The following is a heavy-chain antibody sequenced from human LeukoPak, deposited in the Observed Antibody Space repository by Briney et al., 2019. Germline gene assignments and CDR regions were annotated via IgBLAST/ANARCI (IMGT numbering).Heavy chain of an antibody. D-gene: IGHD5-24*01. CDR2: IYYSGST. CDR1: GGSISSYY. CDR3: ARLRRDGYSHFDY. Sequence: SEILSLTCTVSGGSISSYYWSWTRQPPGKGLEWIGYIYYSGSTNYNPSLKSRVTISVDTSKNQFSLKLSSVTAADTAVYYCARLRRDGYSHFDYWGQGTLVTVSS. J-gene: IGHJ4*02. V-gene: IGHV4-59*08.